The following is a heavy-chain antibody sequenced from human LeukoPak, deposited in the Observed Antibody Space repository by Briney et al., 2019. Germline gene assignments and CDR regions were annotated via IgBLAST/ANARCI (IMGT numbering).Heavy chain of an antibody. CDR3: AKDRGTSHHTPFVTPFDY. CDR2: ISGSGGST. Sequence: GGSLRLSCAASGFTFNNYAMSWVRHAPGKGLEWVSTISGSGGSTFYTDSVKGRVTISRDNSKNKVYIQMISLSVEDTAVFYCAKDRGTSHHTPFVTPFDYWGQGTLVTVSS. V-gene: IGHV3-23*01. J-gene: IGHJ4*02. D-gene: IGHD2/OR15-2a*01. CDR1: GFTFNNYA.